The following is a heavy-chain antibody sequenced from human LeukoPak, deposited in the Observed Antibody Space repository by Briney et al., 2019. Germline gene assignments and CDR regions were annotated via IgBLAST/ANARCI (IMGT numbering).Heavy chain of an antibody. CDR3: AKGVRYFDWFDY. D-gene: IGHD3-9*01. V-gene: IGHV3-23*01. Sequence: PGGSLRLSCAASGLTFSTYGMSWVRQAPGKGLEWVSTISGSGSGTYYADSVKGRFTISRDNSKNTLYLQVNSLRAEDTALYYCAKGVRYFDWFDYWGQGTLVTVSS. CDR2: ISGSGSGT. J-gene: IGHJ4*02. CDR1: GLTFSTYG.